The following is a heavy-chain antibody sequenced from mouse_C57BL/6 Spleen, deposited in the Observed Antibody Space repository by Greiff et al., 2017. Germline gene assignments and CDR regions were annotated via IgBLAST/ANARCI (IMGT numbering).Heavy chain of an antibody. J-gene: IGHJ4*01. Sequence: EVMLVESGEGLVKPGGSLKLSCAASGFTFSSYAMSWVRQTPEKRLEWVAYISSGGDYIYYADTVKGRFTISRDNARNTLYLQMSSLKSEDTAMYYCTRERNYYGSSAMDYWGQGTSVTVSS. CDR2: ISSGGDYI. V-gene: IGHV5-9-1*02. D-gene: IGHD1-1*01. CDR1: GFTFSSYA. CDR3: TRERNYYGSSAMDY.